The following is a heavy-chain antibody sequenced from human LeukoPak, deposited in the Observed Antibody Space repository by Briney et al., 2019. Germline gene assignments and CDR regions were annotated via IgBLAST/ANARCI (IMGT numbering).Heavy chain of an antibody. V-gene: IGHV3-23*01. CDR2: ISGSGENT. Sequence: PGGSLRLSCAASGFTFSRYAMSWVRQAPGKGLEWVSAISGSGENTFYADSVKGRFTISRDNSKNTLYLQMNSLRAEDTAVYYCARARNLAFDIWGQGTMVTVSS. J-gene: IGHJ3*02. CDR1: GFTFSRYA. CDR3: ARARNLAFDI. D-gene: IGHD2/OR15-2a*01.